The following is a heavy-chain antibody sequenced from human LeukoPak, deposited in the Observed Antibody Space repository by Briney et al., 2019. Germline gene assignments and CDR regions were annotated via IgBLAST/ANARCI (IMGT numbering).Heavy chain of an antibody. CDR3: ARDQLYYYDSSGYLTPPFDY. J-gene: IGHJ4*02. D-gene: IGHD3-22*01. Sequence: KSGGSLRLSCAAPGFTFSSYSMNWVRQAPGKGVGGVSSISSSSSNIYYADSVKGRFTISRDNAKNSLYLQMNSLRAEDTAVYYCARDQLYYYDSSGYLTPPFDYWGQGTLVTVSS. CDR1: GFTFSSYS. V-gene: IGHV3-21*01. CDR2: ISSSSSNI.